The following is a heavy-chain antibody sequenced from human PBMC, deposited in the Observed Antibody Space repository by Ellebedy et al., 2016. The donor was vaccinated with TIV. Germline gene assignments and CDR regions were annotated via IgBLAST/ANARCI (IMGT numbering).Heavy chain of an antibody. Sequence: GESLKISCAASGFTFSSYGMHWVRQAPGKGLEWVAVISHDGSNKYYAESVKGRFTISRDNSKNTLYLQMNSLRAEDTAVYYCAKVLLLFSVITYFDYWGQGTLVAVSS. D-gene: IGHD2/OR15-2a*01. V-gene: IGHV3-30*18. CDR2: ISHDGSNK. J-gene: IGHJ4*02. CDR1: GFTFSSYG. CDR3: AKVLLLFSVITYFDY.